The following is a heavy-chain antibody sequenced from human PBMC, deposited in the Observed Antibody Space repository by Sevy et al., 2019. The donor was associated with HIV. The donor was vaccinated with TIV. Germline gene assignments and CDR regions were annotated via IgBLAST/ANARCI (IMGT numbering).Heavy chain of an antibody. CDR1: GFTFSSYG. D-gene: IGHD3-3*01. J-gene: IGHJ6*02. CDR3: ARDPYGITIFGVVRPDYGMDV. CDR2: IWYDGSNK. Sequence: GGSLRLSCAASGFTFSSYGMHWVRQAPGKGLEWVAVIWYDGSNKYYADSVKGRFTISSDNSKNTLYLQMNSLRAEDTAVYYCARDPYGITIFGVVRPDYGMDVWGQGTTVTVSS. V-gene: IGHV3-33*01.